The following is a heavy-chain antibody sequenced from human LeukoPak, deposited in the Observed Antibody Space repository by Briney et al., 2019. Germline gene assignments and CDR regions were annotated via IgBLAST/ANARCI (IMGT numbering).Heavy chain of an antibody. CDR3: ATVGYGDTDDAFDI. Sequence: ASVKVSCKVSGYTLTELSMHWVRQAPGKGLEWMGGFDPEDGETIYAQKFQGRVTMTEDTSTDTAYMELSSLRSEDTAVYYCATVGYGDTDDAFDIWGQGTMVTVSS. D-gene: IGHD4-17*01. CDR2: FDPEDGET. V-gene: IGHV1-24*01. CDR1: GYTLTELS. J-gene: IGHJ3*02.